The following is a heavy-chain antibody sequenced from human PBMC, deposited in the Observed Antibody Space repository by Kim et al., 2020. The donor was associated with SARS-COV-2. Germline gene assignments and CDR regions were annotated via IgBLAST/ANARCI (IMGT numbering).Heavy chain of an antibody. V-gene: IGHV4-59*11. CDR3: AREGYFDGGSFFFDY. Sequence: SETLSLTCTVSGVSITSHYWTWIRQPPGKGLEWIGNVFHSGSANYNPSLKSRVTMSVDTSKNQLSLQLSSMTAADMAVYYCAREGYFDGGSFFFDYWGQGSLVTVSS. J-gene: IGHJ4*02. D-gene: IGHD2-15*01. CDR2: VFHSGSA. CDR1: GVSITSHY.